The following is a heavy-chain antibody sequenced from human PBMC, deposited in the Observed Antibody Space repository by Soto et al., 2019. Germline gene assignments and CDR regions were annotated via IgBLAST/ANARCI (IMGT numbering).Heavy chain of an antibody. CDR1: GFPFSSYA. Sequence: PGGSLRLSCAASGFPFSSYAMSWVRPAPGKGLEWVSAISGSGGSTYYADSVKGRFTISRDNSKNTLYLQMNSLRAEDTAVYYCAKGYSYGYVLIDYYGMDVWGQGTTVTVSS. V-gene: IGHV3-23*01. D-gene: IGHD5-18*01. CDR3: AKGYSYGYVLIDYYGMDV. J-gene: IGHJ6*02. CDR2: ISGSGGST.